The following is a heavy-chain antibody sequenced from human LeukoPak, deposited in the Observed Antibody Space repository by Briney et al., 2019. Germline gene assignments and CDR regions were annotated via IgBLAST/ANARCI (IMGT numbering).Heavy chain of an antibody. CDR3: AKPVQRGVYNWNYLGWFDP. V-gene: IGHV3-30*02. Sequence: GGSLRLSCAASGFTFSSYGLHWVRQAPGKGLKWVAFIRYDGSIKYYADSVKGRFTISRDNSKNTLYLQMHSLRAEDTAVYYCAKPVQRGVYNWNYLGWFDPWGLGTLVTVSS. CDR2: IRYDGSIK. D-gene: IGHD1-7*01. CDR1: GFTFSSYG. J-gene: IGHJ5*02.